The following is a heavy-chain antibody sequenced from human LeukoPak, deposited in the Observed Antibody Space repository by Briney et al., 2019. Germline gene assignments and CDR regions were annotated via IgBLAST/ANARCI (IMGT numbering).Heavy chain of an antibody. V-gene: IGHV4-39*01. CDR3: ARLAVAGNIRDY. D-gene: IGHD6-19*01. CDR1: GGSISSSSYY. CDR2: LYYSGST. Sequence: SETLSLTCTVSGGSISSSSYYWGWIRQPPGKGLEWIGSLYYSGSTYYNPSLKSRVTISVDTSKNQFSLKLSSVTAADTAVYYCARLAVAGNIRDYWGQGTLVTVSS. J-gene: IGHJ4*02.